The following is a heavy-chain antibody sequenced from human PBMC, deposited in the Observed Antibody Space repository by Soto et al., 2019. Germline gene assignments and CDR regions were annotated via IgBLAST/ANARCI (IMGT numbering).Heavy chain of an antibody. CDR3: AKPRPYSSGWYQQYYFDY. D-gene: IGHD6-19*01. CDR1: GFTFSSHG. V-gene: IGHV3-33*06. Sequence: GGSLRLSCAASGFTFSSHGMRWVRQAPGKGLEWVAVIWYDGSNKYYADSVKGRFTISRDNSKNTVYLQMNSLRTEDTAVYYCAKPRPYSSGWYQQYYFDYWGQGTLVTVSS. CDR2: IWYDGSNK. J-gene: IGHJ4*02.